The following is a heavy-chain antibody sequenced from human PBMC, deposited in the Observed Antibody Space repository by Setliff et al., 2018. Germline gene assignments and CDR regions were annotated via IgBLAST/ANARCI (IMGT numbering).Heavy chain of an antibody. CDR3: ARGKLRSSRWDDRDGLDI. J-gene: IGHJ3*02. CDR1: GGSITNSY. Sequence: KASETLSLTCTVSGGSITNSYWSWIRQTPGKGLEWIGYVYNNGTTSYNPSLKSRVTISVDTSKNQFSLKLRSVAAADTAVYFCARGKLRSSRWDDRDGLDIWGQGTLVTVSS. CDR2: VYNNGTT. V-gene: IGHV4-59*12. D-gene: IGHD6-13*01.